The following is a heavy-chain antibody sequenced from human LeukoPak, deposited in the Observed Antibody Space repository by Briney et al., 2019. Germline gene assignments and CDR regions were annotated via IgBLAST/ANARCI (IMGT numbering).Heavy chain of an antibody. CDR3: ARGGIPVAFDI. CDR2: IYSGGST. Sequence: PGGSLRLSCAAAGFTFNDYSMNWVRQAPGKGLEWVSVIYSGGSTYYADSVKGRFTISRDNSKNTLYLQMNSLRAEDTAVYYCARGGIPVAFDIWGQGTMVTVSS. J-gene: IGHJ3*02. D-gene: IGHD1-14*01. V-gene: IGHV3-53*01. CDR1: GFTFNDYS.